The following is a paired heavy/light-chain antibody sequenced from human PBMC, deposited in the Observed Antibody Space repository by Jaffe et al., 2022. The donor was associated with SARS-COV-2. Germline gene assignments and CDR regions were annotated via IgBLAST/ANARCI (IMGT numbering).Heavy chain of an antibody. Sequence: EVQLLESGGGLVQPGGSLRLSCAASGFTFSSYAMSWVRQAPGKGLEWVSAISGSGGSTYYADSVKGRFTISRDNSKNTLYLQMNSLRAEDTAVYYCAKDPGPGSYSEEYYYYGMDVWGQGTTVTVSS. CDR2: ISGSGGST. CDR1: GFTFSSYA. V-gene: IGHV3-23*01. CDR3: AKDPGPGSYSEEYYYYGMDV. J-gene: IGHJ6*02. D-gene: IGHD1-26*01.
Light chain of an antibody. CDR1: QSVSSY. CDR2: DAS. J-gene: IGKJ5*01. V-gene: IGKV3-11*01. Sequence: EIVLTQSPATLSLSPGERATLSCRASQSVSSYLAWYQQKPGQAPRLLIYDASNRATGIPARFSGSGSGTDFTLTISSLEPEDFAVYYCQQRSNWPPVTFGQGTRLEIK. CDR3: QQRSNWPPVT.